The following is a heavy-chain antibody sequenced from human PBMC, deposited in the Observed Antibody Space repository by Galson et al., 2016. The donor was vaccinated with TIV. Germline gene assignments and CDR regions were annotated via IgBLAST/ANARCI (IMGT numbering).Heavy chain of an antibody. V-gene: IGHV1-24*01. CDR1: EYTLSEVS. J-gene: IGHJ4*02. CDR2: FDPEDGEA. CDR3: VMGGYSGFGDC. Sequence: SVKVSCKVSEYTLSEVSIHWVRQAPGKGLEWMGGFDPEDGEAIYAQKFQGRVTMTEDTSTDTAYMGLGSLKSEDTAVYYCVMGGYSGFGDCWGQGTLVTVSS. D-gene: IGHD5-12*01.